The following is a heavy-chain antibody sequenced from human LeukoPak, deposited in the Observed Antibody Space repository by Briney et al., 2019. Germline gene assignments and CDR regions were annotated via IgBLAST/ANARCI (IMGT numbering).Heavy chain of an antibody. D-gene: IGHD5-24*01. CDR1: GFTVSSNY. CDR3: ARKMATTDDY. CDR2: ISGGGTT. Sequence: GGSLRLSCAASGFTVSSNYMSWVRQAPGKGLEWVSVISGGGTTYYSDSVKGRFTISRDNSNNTLYLQMNSLRAEDTAMYYCARKMATTDDYWGQGTLVTVSS. J-gene: IGHJ4*02. V-gene: IGHV3-53*01.